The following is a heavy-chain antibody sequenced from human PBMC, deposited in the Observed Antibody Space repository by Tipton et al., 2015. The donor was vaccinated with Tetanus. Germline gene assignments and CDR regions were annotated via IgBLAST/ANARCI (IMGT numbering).Heavy chain of an antibody. CDR2: VHYSGST. CDR1: GGSISSGGFY. CDR3: ARIGWLQQNKPAFDI. J-gene: IGHJ3*02. D-gene: IGHD6-19*01. V-gene: IGHV4-61*08. Sequence: TLSLTCTVSGGSISSGGFYWTWIRQPPGRGLEWIGYVHYSGSTNYSPSLRSRVTLSVDTSKNQFSLKLSSVTAADTAVYYCARIGWLQQNKPAFDIWGQGTVVTVSS.